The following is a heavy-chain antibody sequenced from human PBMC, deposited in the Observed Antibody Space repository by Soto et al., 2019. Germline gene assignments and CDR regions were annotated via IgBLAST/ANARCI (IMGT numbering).Heavy chain of an antibody. J-gene: IGHJ4*02. D-gene: IGHD2-15*01. Sequence: QVQLVQSGAEVKKPGASVKVSCKTSGYTFTTYGVSWVRQAPGLGLEWMGWISGYNGNTNSAPKFQGRVSMTTDTSTSTAYMELRSLRSDDTAVYSCASDERAYCSGDTCERYFDYWGQGTLVTVSS. CDR2: ISGYNGNT. CDR3: ASDERAYCSGDTCERYFDY. V-gene: IGHV1-18*01. CDR1: GYTFTTYG.